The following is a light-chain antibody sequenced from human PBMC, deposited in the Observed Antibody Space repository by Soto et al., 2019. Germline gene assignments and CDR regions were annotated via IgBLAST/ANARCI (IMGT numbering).Light chain of an antibody. J-gene: IGKJ1*01. CDR2: GAS. Sequence: EIELTQPPGTLSLSPGERATLSCRASESVDSNYLAWYQQKSGQAPRLLISGASSRATGITDRFSGSGSGTDFTLTISRLEPEDFAVYYCQQYAYSPGTFGQGTKVDIK. V-gene: IGKV3-20*01. CDR3: QQYAYSPGT. CDR1: ESVDSNY.